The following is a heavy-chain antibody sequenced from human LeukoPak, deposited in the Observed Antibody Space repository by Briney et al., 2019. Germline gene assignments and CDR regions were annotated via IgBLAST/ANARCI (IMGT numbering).Heavy chain of an antibody. CDR3: AKRNYYFDY. J-gene: IGHJ4*02. Sequence: GGSLRLSCATSGFNFNSNAMTWVRQAPGKGLECVSAITAPGDATYYADSVKGRFSISRDNSKNTLYLQMNSLRAEDTAVYYCAKRNYYFDYWGQGTLVTVSS. CDR1: GFNFNSNA. V-gene: IGHV3-23*01. D-gene: IGHD1-14*01. CDR2: ITAPGDAT.